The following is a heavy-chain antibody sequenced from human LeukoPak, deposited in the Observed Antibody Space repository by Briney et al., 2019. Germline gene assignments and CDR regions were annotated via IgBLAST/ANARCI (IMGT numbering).Heavy chain of an antibody. CDR3: AREESSPHYYDSSGPMDV. CDR2: IYSCGST. CDR1: GFTVSSNY. D-gene: IGHD3-22*01. Sequence: PGGSLRLSCAASGFTVSSNYMSGVRQAPGKGLEGVSVIYSCGSTHYADSVKGRFTISRDNSKNTLDLQMNSLRAEDTAVYYCAREESSPHYYDSSGPMDVWGKGTTVTVSS. J-gene: IGHJ6*04. V-gene: IGHV3-53*01.